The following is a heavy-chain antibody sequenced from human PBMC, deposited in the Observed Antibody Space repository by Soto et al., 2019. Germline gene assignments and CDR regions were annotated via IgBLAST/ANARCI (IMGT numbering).Heavy chain of an antibody. Sequence: SETLSLTCTVSGGSISSYYWSWIRQPPGKGLEWIGYIYYSGSTNYNPSLKSRVTISVDTSKNQFSLKLSPVTAADTAVYYCARNQRGYSFDIWGQGTIVTVSS. D-gene: IGHD2-2*03. CDR2: IYYSGST. J-gene: IGHJ3*02. CDR1: GGSISSYY. CDR3: ARNQRGYSFDI. V-gene: IGHV4-59*01.